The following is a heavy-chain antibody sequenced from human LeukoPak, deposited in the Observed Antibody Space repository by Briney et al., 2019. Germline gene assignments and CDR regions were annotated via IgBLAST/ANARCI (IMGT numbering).Heavy chain of an antibody. CDR2: ISAYNGNT. V-gene: IGHV1-18*01. CDR1: GYTFTTYG. J-gene: IGHJ4*02. CDR3: VREGGSSGYYFFHY. Sequence: ASVKVSCKASGYTFTTYGLSWVRRAPGQGLEWMGWISAYNGNTNYAQKLQGRVTMTTDTSTTTAYMELRSLRSDDTAVYYCVREGGSSGYYFFHYWGQGTLVTVSS. D-gene: IGHD3-22*01.